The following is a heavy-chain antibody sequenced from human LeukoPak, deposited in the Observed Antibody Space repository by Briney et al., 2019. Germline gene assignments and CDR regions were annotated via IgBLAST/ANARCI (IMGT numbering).Heavy chain of an antibody. J-gene: IGHJ4*02. CDR1: GGSISSGGYY. D-gene: IGHD5-18*01. CDR3: ARRGSGYSYGFPY. CDR2: IAHSGST. V-gene: IGHV4-31*03. Sequence: PSQTLSLTCTVSGGSISSGGYYWSWIRQHPGKGLEWIGEIAHSGSTNYNPSLKSRVTISVDTSKNQFSLKLSSVTAADTAVYYCARRGSGYSYGFPYWGQGTLVTVSS.